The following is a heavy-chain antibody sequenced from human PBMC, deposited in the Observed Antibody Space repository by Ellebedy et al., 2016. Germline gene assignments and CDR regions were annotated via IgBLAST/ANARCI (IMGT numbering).Heavy chain of an antibody. CDR1: GLTFSRYA. CDR3: AKVRSPDFYKNIGLDV. D-gene: IGHD5-24*01. V-gene: IGHV3-30*10. Sequence: GGSLRLXCAASGLTFSRYAIHWVRQAPGKGLEWVSLISDDGNDKFYTDSVRGRFTISRDNAKIRVVLQMNSLRVEDTAVYYCAKVRSPDFYKNIGLDVWGQGTTVTVSS. J-gene: IGHJ6*02. CDR2: ISDDGNDK.